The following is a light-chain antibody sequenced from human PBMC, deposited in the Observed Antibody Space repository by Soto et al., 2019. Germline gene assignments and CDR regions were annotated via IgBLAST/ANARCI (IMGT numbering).Light chain of an antibody. CDR2: GAS. Sequence: IVITQSPATMSVSPGERATLSCRASQSVRSNLAWYQQKPGQAPRLLIYGASTRATGIPARFSGSGSGTEFTLTVSSLQSEDFAVYYCQQYNNWPPITFGQGTRLEIK. V-gene: IGKV3-15*01. CDR3: QQYNNWPPIT. J-gene: IGKJ5*01. CDR1: QSVRSN.